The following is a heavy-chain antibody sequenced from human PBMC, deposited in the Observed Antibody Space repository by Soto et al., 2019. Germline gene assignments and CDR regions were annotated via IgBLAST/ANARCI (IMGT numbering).Heavy chain of an antibody. CDR1: GFTFSSYW. CDR3: ASRRDYYYYYMDV. CDR2: IKQDGSEK. J-gene: IGHJ6*03. Sequence: GGSLRLSCAASGFTFSSYWMSWVRQAPGKGLEWVANIKQDGSEKYYVDSVKGRFTISRDNAKNSLYLQMNSLRAEDTAVYYCASRRDYYYYYMDVWGKGTTVTVS. V-gene: IGHV3-7*01.